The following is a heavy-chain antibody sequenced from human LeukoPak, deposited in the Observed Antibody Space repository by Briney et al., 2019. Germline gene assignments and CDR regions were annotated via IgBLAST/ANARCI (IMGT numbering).Heavy chain of an antibody. J-gene: IGHJ5*02. CDR1: GYTFTSYD. CDR2: MNPNSGNT. D-gene: IGHD6-6*01. CDR3: ARGCIAALEYWFDP. V-gene: IGHV1-8*03. Sequence: ASVKVSCKASGYTFTSYDIHWLRQATGQGLEWMVMMNPNSGNTGYAQKFQGRVTITRNTSISTAYMELSSLRSEDTAVYYCARGCIAALEYWFDPWGQGTLVTVSS.